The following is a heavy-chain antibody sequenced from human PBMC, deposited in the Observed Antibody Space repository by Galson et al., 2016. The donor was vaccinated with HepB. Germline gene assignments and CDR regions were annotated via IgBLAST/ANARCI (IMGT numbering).Heavy chain of an antibody. J-gene: IGHJ6*01. D-gene: IGHD6-19*01. CDR1: GDSVTNQNVA. V-gene: IGHV6-1*01. CDR2: TYSRSKWHT. CDR3: GRVATAVRSGWRTLAPRFYYNYVDV. Sequence: CAISGDSVTNQNVAWTWMRQSPSRGLEWLGGTYSRSKWHTDYAISVHGRTSINPDISKNQFSLQLSFVTPEDTGVYYCGRVATAVRSGWRTLAPRFYYNYVDVWGQGTTVTVSS.